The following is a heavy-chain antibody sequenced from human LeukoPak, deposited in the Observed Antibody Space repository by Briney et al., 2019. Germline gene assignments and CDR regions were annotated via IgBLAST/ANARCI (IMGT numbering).Heavy chain of an antibody. Sequence: SVKVSCKASGGTFSSYAISWVRQAPGQGLEWMGGIIPIFGTANYAQKFQGRVTITADESTSTAYMELSSLRSDDTAVYYCAREHFYGSGSYDYWGQGTLVTVSS. CDR2: IIPIFGTA. CDR1: GGTFSSYA. D-gene: IGHD3-10*01. CDR3: AREHFYGSGSYDY. J-gene: IGHJ4*02. V-gene: IGHV1-69*13.